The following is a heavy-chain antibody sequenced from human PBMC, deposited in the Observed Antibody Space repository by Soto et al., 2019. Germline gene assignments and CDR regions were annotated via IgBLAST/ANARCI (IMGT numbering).Heavy chain of an antibody. V-gene: IGHV3-23*01. J-gene: IGHJ6*02. Sequence: EVQLLEAGGGLVQLGGSQRLSCAASGFTFRSYAMSWVRQAPGKGLEWVSTLSGSGGSTYYAASVKGRFGISRDNSKNIVYLQMNSLGAVDTAVYFCAKQQGPGTPYYYAMDVWGQGTAVTVSS. CDR1: GFTFRSYA. CDR3: AKQQGPGTPYYYAMDV. D-gene: IGHD1-1*01. CDR2: LSGSGGST.